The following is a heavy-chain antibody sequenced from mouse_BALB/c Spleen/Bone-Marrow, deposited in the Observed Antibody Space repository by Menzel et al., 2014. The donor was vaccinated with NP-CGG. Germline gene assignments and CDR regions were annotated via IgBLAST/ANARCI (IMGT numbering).Heavy chain of an antibody. CDR1: GFTFSSFG. CDR2: ISSGSSTI. Sequence: EVKLVESGGGLVQPGGSRKLSCAASGFTFSSFGMHWVRQAPEKGLEWVAYISSGSSTIYYTDTVKGRFTISRDNPKNTRFLQMTSLRSEDTAMYYCARRYYGSSFSYFDYWGQGTTLTVSS. D-gene: IGHD1-1*01. J-gene: IGHJ2*01. CDR3: ARRYYGSSFSYFDY. V-gene: IGHV5-17*02.